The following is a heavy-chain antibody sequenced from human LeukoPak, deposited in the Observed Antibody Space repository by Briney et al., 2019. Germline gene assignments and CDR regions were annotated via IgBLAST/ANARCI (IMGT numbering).Heavy chain of an antibody. CDR1: GFTFDDYA. Sequence: GGSLRLSCAASGFTFDDYAMHWVRQAPGKGLEWVSLISWVGGSTYYADSVKGRFTISRDNSKNSLYLQMNSLRAEDTALYYCAKDALDIVVVPAAINYYYYYMDVWGKGTTVTVSS. V-gene: IGHV3-43D*04. CDR2: ISWVGGST. CDR3: AKDALDIVVVPAAINYYYYYMDV. J-gene: IGHJ6*03. D-gene: IGHD2-2*02.